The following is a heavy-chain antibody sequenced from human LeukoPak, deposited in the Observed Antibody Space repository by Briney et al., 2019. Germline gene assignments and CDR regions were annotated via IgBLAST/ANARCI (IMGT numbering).Heavy chain of an antibody. CDR1: GFTFSDYA. CDR3: AKEWDQVGAPLMAY. J-gene: IGHJ4*02. CDR2: ISGSDDST. V-gene: IGHV3-23*01. Sequence: GGSLRLSCAASGFTFSDYAMSWVRQAPGKGLEWISIISGSDDSTYYADSVRGRFTISRDNSKNTLFLQMNSLRAEDTAVYYFAKEWDQVGAPLMAYWGQGTLVTVSS. D-gene: IGHD1-26*01.